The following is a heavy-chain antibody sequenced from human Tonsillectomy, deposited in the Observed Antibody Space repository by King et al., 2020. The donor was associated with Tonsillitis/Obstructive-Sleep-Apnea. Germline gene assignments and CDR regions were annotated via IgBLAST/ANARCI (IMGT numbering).Heavy chain of an antibody. Sequence: VQLVESGGGLIQPGGSLRLSCAASGFTFSTYAMSWVRQAPGKGLEWVSGISGSGAITDYADSVKGRFSISRDNSKNALYLQMNSLRAEDTAVYYCARGRSCGGSCYTLPYSWGQGTLVTVSS. J-gene: IGHJ4*02. CDR3: ARGRSCGGSCYTLPYS. D-gene: IGHD2-21*01. CDR1: GFTFSTYA. CDR2: ISGSGAIT. V-gene: IGHV3-23*04.